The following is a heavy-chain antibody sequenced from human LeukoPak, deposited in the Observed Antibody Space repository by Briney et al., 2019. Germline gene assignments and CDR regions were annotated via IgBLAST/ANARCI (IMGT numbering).Heavy chain of an antibody. CDR1: GFTFSSYS. D-gene: IGHD4-17*01. CDR3: ARDKAYGAGGMDV. CDR2: ISSSSSYI. Sequence: GGSLRLSCAASGFTFSSYSMNWVRQAPGKGLEWVSSISSSSSYIYYADSVKGRFTISRDNAKNSLYLQMNSLRAEDTAAYYCARDKAYGAGGMDVWGKGTTVTVSS. V-gene: IGHV3-21*01. J-gene: IGHJ6*04.